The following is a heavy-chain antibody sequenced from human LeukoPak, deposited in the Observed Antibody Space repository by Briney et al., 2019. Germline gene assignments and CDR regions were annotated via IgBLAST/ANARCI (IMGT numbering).Heavy chain of an antibody. CDR1: GFTFSSYA. CDR2: ISGSGGST. CDR3: AKNREGGSTCLDC. Sequence: PGGSLRLSCAASGFTFSSYAMSWVRQAPGKVLEWVSVISGSGGSTNYAGSVKGRFTISRDNSENTLYLQMNSLRAEDTAVYYCAKNREGGSTCLDCWGQGTLVTVSS. V-gene: IGHV3-23*01. D-gene: IGHD1-26*01. J-gene: IGHJ4*02.